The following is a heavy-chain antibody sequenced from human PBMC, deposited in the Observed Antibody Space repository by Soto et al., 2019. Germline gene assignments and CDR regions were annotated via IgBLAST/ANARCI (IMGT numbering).Heavy chain of an antibody. CDR3: ARQAVDYVWGSYRSRRYYYYYGMDV. D-gene: IGHD3-16*02. CDR2: IYPGDSDT. V-gene: IGHV5-51*01. CDR1: GYSFTSYW. Sequence: PGESLKISCNGSGYSFTSYWISWVRQMPGKGLEWMGIIYPGDSDTRYSPSFQGQVTISADKSISTAYLQWSSLKASDTAMYYCARQAVDYVWGSYRSRRYYYYYGMDVWGQGTTVTVSS. J-gene: IGHJ6*02.